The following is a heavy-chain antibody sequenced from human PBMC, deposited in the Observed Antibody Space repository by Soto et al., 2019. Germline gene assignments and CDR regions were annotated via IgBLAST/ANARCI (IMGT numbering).Heavy chain of an antibody. D-gene: IGHD3-10*01. J-gene: IGHJ4*02. CDR1: GFTFSNAW. CDR3: TTAGKLQGGSGSYRNYNYFDY. V-gene: IGHV3-15*01. Sequence: GGSLRLSCAASGFTFSNAWMSWVRQAPGKGLEWVGRIKSKTDGRTTDYAAPVKGRFTNSRDDSKNTLYLQRNSLKTEDIAVYYWTTAGKLQGGSGSYRNYNYFDYWGQGTLVTVSS. CDR2: IKSKTDGRTT.